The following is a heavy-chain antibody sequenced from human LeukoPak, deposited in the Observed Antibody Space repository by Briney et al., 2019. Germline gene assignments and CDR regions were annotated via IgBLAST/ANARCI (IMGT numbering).Heavy chain of an antibody. V-gene: IGHV4-61*02. Sequence: PSQTLSLTCTVSGGSISSGSYYWSWIRQPAGKGLEWIGRIYTSGSTNYNPSLKSRVTISVDTSKNQFSLKLSPVTAADTAVYYCARSGRPYYYDSSGYSNYWGQGTLVTVSS. CDR2: IYTSGST. J-gene: IGHJ4*02. CDR3: ARSGRPYYYDSSGYSNY. D-gene: IGHD3-22*01. CDR1: GGSISSGSYY.